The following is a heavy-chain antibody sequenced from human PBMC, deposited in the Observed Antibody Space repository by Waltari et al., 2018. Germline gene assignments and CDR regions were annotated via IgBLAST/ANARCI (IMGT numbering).Heavy chain of an antibody. J-gene: IGHJ4*02. D-gene: IGHD3-22*01. V-gene: IGHV4-30-4*08. CDR1: GGSISSGDYY. Sequence: QVQLQESGPGLVKPSQTLSLTCTVSGGSISSGDYYWSWLRQPPGKGLEWIGYIYYSGSTYYNPSLKSRVTISVDTSKNQFSLKLSSVTAADTAVYYCARVNPYYDSSGRGYYFDYWGQGTLVTVSS. CDR2: IYYSGST. CDR3: ARVNPYYDSSGRGYYFDY.